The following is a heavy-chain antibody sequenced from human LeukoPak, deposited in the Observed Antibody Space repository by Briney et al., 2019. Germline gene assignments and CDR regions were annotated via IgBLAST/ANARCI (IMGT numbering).Heavy chain of an antibody. V-gene: IGHV3-30*02. D-gene: IGHD6-6*01. Sequence: GGSLRLSCAASGFIFSSYGMHWVRQAPGKGLEWVAFIRYDGSNKYYADSVKGRFTISRDNSKNTLYLQMNSLRREDTAVYYCATLKMQLTDAFDIWGQGTMVTVSS. J-gene: IGHJ3*02. CDR2: IRYDGSNK. CDR3: ATLKMQLTDAFDI. CDR1: GFIFSSYG.